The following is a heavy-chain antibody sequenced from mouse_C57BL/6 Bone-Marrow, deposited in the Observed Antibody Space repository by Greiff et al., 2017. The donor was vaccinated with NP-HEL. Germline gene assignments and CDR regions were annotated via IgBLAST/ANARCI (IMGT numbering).Heavy chain of an antibody. CDR1: GYTFTSYW. CDR3: ARRGYYDYDGPWFAY. V-gene: IGHV1-7*01. Sequence: QVQLKQSGAELAKPGASVKLSCKASGYTFTSYWMHWVKQRPGQGLEWIGYINPSSGYTKYNQKFKDKATLTADKSSSTAYMQLSSLTYEDAAVYYCARRGYYDYDGPWFAYWGQGTLVTVSA. D-gene: IGHD2-4*01. CDR2: INPSSGYT. J-gene: IGHJ3*01.